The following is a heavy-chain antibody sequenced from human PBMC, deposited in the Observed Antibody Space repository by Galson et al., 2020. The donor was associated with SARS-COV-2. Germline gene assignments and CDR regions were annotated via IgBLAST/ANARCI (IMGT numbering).Heavy chain of an antibody. Sequence: ASETLSLTCTVSGGSISSGSYYWSWIRHHPGQGLEWLAYIHSSGSTYSPPSLKSRLDTSRDTSKNQISLTVNSVTAADTAVYYCARSVGSGRSWYEINFDSWGQGALVTVSS. CDR2: IHSSGST. CDR1: GGSISSGSYY. V-gene: IGHV4-31*03. CDR3: ARSVGSGRSWYEINFDS. D-gene: IGHD6-13*01. J-gene: IGHJ4*02.